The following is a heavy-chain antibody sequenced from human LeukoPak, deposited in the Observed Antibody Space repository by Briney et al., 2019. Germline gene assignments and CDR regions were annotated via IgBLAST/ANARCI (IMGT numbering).Heavy chain of an antibody. CDR1: GFTFSSYA. D-gene: IGHD6-19*01. V-gene: IGHV3-23*01. CDR2: ISGSGGST. CDR3: AKDVRGGWYGDFDY. Sequence: PGGPLRLSCAASGFTFSSYAMSWVRQAPGKGLEWVSAISGSGGSTYYADSVKGRFTISRDNSKNTLYLQMNSLRAEDTAVYYCAKDVRGGWYGDFDYWGQGTLVTVSS. J-gene: IGHJ4*02.